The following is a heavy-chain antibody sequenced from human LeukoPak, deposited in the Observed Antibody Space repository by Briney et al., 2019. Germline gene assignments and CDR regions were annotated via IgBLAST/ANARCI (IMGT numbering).Heavy chain of an antibody. V-gene: IGHV3-21*01. J-gene: IGHJ4*02. CDR2: ISSSSSYI. CDR3: ARDLTYYYDSSGYSVIDY. Sequence: PGGSLRLSCAASGFTFSSYAMHWVRQAPGKGLEWVSSISSSSSYIYYADSVKGRFTISRDNAKNSLYLQMNSLRAEDTAVYYCARDLTYYYDSSGYSVIDYWGQGTLVTVSS. D-gene: IGHD3-22*01. CDR1: GFTFSSYA.